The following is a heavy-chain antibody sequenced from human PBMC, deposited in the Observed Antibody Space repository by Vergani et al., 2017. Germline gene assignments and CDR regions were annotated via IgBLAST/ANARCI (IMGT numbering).Heavy chain of an antibody. CDR2: INHSGST. CDR1: GGSFSGYY. CDR3: ARGQGSPRPGPRGFDP. Sequence: QVQLQQCGAGLLKPSETLSLTCAVYGGSFSGYYWSWIRQPPGKGLEWIGEINHSGSTNYNPSLKSRVTISVDTSKHQFSLKLSSGPAADTAVYYCARGQGSPRPGPRGFDPWGQGTLVTVSS. J-gene: IGHJ5*02. D-gene: IGHD2-2*01. V-gene: IGHV4-34*01.